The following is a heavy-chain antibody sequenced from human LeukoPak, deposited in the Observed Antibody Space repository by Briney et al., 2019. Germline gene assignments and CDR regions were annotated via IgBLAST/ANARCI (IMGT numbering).Heavy chain of an antibody. CDR1: GGSISSYY. Sequence: SETLSLTCTVSGGSISSYYWSWIRQPAGKGLEWIGRIYTSGSTNYNPSLKSRVTMSVDTSKNQFSLKLSSVTAADTAVYYCARVVPTYYYDSSGFFDYWGQGTLVTVSS. V-gene: IGHV4-4*07. CDR2: IYTSGST. D-gene: IGHD3-22*01. CDR3: ARVVPTYYYDSSGFFDY. J-gene: IGHJ4*02.